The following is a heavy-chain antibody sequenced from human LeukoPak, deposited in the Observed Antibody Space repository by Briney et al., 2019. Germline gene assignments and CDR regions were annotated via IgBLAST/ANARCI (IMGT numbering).Heavy chain of an antibody. CDR2: ISSSSSTI. D-gene: IGHD3-9*01. V-gene: IGHV3-48*01. J-gene: IGHJ5*02. CDR3: ARVQLNYDILTGYYKEAYNWFDP. CDR1: GFTLSSYS. Sequence: GGSLRLSCAASGFTLSSYSMNWVRQAPGKGLEWVSYISSSSSTIYYADSVKGRFTIPRDNAKNSLYLQMNSLRAEDTAVYYCARVQLNYDILTGYYKEAYNWFDPWGQGTLVTVSS.